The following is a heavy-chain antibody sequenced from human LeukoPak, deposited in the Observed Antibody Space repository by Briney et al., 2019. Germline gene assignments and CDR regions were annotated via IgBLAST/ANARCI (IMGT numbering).Heavy chain of an antibody. Sequence: SGGSLRLSCAASGFTFSSYWMSWVRQAPGKGLEWVANIKQDGSEKYYVDSVKGRFTISRDNAKNSLYLQMNSLRAEDTAVYYCAKDSWDTAMEGYVDYWGQGTLVTVSS. D-gene: IGHD5-18*01. CDR3: AKDSWDTAMEGYVDY. V-gene: IGHV3-7*03. CDR1: GFTFSSYW. J-gene: IGHJ4*02. CDR2: IKQDGSEK.